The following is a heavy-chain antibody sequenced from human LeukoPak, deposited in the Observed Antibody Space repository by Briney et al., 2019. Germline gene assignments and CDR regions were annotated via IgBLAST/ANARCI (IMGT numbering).Heavy chain of an antibody. CDR3: TTESSGGSDN. CDR1: GFTFSKTW. Sequence: GGSLRLSCAASGFTFSKTWMSWVRQGPGKGLEWVGRIQRKADGGTTDYAAPVKGRFTISRDDSENTLYLQMNSLKIEDTAVYYCTTESSGGSDNWGQGTLVTVSS. CDR2: IQRKADGGTT. V-gene: IGHV3-15*01. D-gene: IGHD1-26*01. J-gene: IGHJ4*02.